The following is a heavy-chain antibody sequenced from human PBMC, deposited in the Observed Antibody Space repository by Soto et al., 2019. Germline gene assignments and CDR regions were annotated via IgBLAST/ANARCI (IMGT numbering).Heavy chain of an antibody. CDR2: ISSSGSTI. J-gene: IGHJ6*02. CDR1: GFSFSDYY. D-gene: IGHD2-15*01. V-gene: IGHV3-11*01. CDR3: ARNGYCSRDACSYGVDV. Sequence: GGSLRLSCAASGFSFSDYYMSWIRQAPGKGLEWISYISSSGSTIYYADSVKGRFTVSRDNAKDSLWLQVNSLRAEDTAVYYCARNGYCSRDACSYGVDVWGQGTTVTVSS.